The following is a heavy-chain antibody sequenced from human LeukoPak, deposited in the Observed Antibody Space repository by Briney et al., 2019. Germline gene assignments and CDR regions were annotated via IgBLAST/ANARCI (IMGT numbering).Heavy chain of an antibody. CDR1: GGSISSSSYY. Sequence: PSETLSLTCTVSGGSISSSSYYWGWIRQPAGKGLEWIGRIYTSGSTNYNPSLKSRVTISVDTSKNQFSLKLSSVTAADTAVYYCARGLKDIVVVPAAMSYYYYYMDVWGKGTTVTISS. D-gene: IGHD2-2*01. CDR2: IYTSGST. J-gene: IGHJ6*03. V-gene: IGHV4-61*02. CDR3: ARGLKDIVVVPAAMSYYYYYMDV.